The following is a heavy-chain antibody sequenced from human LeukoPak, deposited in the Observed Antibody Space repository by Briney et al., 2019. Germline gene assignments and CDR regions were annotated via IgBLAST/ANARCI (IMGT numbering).Heavy chain of an antibody. CDR3: ARLHYGGNYGYYYYYMDV. Sequence: SETLSLTCTVSGGSISSGSYYWSWIRQPAGKGLEWIGRIYTSGSTNYNPSLKSRVTISVDTSKNQFSLKLSSVTAADTAVYCCARLHYGGNYGYYYYYMDVWGKGTTVTISS. D-gene: IGHD4-23*01. CDR2: IYTSGST. CDR1: GGSISSGSYY. V-gene: IGHV4-61*02. J-gene: IGHJ6*03.